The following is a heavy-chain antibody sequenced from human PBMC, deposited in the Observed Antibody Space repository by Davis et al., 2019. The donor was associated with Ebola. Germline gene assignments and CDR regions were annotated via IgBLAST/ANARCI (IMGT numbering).Heavy chain of an antibody. CDR3: ARDPPSSGWYYYYYGMDV. V-gene: IGHV3-48*02. J-gene: IGHJ6*02. CDR2: ISSSSSTI. Sequence: PGGSLRLSCAASGFTFSSYSMNWVRQAPGKGLEWVSSISSSSSTIYYADSVKGRFTISRDNAKNSLYLQMNSLRDKDTAVYYCARDPPSSGWYYYYYGMDVWGQGTTVTVSS. D-gene: IGHD6-19*01. CDR1: GFTFSSYS.